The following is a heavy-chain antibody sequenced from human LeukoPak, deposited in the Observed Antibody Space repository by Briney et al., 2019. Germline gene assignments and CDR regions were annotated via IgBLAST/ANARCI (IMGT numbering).Heavy chain of an antibody. CDR1: GYTFTSYG. Sequence: ASVKVSCKASGYTFTSYGISWVRQAPGQGLEWMGWISAYNGNTNYAQKLQGRVTMTTDTSTSTAYMELRSLRSDDTAVYYCTHTFQSVATTPYYYYYMDVWGKGTTVTISS. V-gene: IGHV1-18*01. CDR2: ISAYNGNT. CDR3: THTFQSVATTPYYYYYMDV. J-gene: IGHJ6*03. D-gene: IGHD5-12*01.